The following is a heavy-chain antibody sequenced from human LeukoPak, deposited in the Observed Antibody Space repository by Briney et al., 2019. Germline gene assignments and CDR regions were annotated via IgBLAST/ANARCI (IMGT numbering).Heavy chain of an antibody. V-gene: IGHV1-2*02. CDR1: GYTFTGYY. CDR2: INPNSGGT. Sequence: GASVKVSCKASGYTFTGYYMHWVRQAPGQGLEWMGWINPNSGGTNYAQKLQGRVTMTTDTSTSTAYMELRSLRSDDTAVYYCARDLVPSSSSPNYFDYWGQGTLVTVSS. J-gene: IGHJ4*02. CDR3: ARDLVPSSSSPNYFDY. D-gene: IGHD6-13*01.